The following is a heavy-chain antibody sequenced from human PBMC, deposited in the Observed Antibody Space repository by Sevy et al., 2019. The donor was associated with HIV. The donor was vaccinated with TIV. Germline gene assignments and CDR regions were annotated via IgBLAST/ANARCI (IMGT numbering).Heavy chain of an antibody. CDR1: GFTFSSYA. D-gene: IGHD3-22*01. CDR2: ISYDGSNK. CDR3: ARGLGYYDSSGYYHLEFPFDY. V-gene: IGHV3-30-3*01. Sequence: GGSLRLSCAASGFTFSSYAMHWVRQAPGKGLEWVAVISYDGSNKYYADSVKGRFTISRDNSKNTLYLQMKSLRAEDTAVYYCARGLGYYDSSGYYHLEFPFDYWGQGTLVTVSS. J-gene: IGHJ4*02.